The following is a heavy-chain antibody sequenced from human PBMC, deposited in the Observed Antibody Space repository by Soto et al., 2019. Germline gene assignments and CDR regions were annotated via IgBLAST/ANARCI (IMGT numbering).Heavy chain of an antibody. Sequence: QSITWTVSGGSISSGDYYWSWIRQPPGKGLEWIGYIYYSGSTYYNPSLKSRLTMSVDTSKNQFSLKLSSVTAADTAVYYCARERTLMTRASYYGMDVWGQGTMHTVSS. CDR1: GGSISSGDYY. J-gene: IGHJ6*02. V-gene: IGHV4-30-4*01. CDR3: ARERTLMTRASYYGMDV. D-gene: IGHD4-17*01. CDR2: IYYSGST.